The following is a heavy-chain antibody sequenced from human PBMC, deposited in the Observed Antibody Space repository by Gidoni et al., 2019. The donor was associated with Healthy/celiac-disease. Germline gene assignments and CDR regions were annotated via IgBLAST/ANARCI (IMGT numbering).Heavy chain of an antibody. J-gene: IGHJ6*02. V-gene: IGHV3-30*18. D-gene: IGHD4-17*01. CDR3: AKDLLYGDYVYYYYGMDV. CDR2: ISYDGSNK. CDR1: GFTFSRYG. Sequence: QVQLVEHGGGVVQPGRSLRLSCAASGFTFSRYGLHWVRQAPGKGLEWVAVISYDGSNKYYADSVKGRFTISRDNSKNTLYLQMNSLRAEDTAVYYCAKDLLYGDYVYYYYGMDVWGQGTTVTVSS.